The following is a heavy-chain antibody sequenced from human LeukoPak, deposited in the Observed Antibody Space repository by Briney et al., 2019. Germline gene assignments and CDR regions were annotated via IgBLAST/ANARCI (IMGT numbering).Heavy chain of an antibody. V-gene: IGHV3-53*01. CDR3: ARSPDYGDPYWYFDL. CDR1: GFTVSSNY. D-gene: IGHD4-17*01. Sequence: GGSLRLSCAASGFTVSSNYMSWVRQAPGKGLEWVSVIYRGGSTHYAGSVEGRFTISRDKSKNTVYLQLNSPRAEDTAVYYCARSPDYGDPYWYFDLWGRGTLVTVSS. J-gene: IGHJ2*01. CDR2: IYRGGST.